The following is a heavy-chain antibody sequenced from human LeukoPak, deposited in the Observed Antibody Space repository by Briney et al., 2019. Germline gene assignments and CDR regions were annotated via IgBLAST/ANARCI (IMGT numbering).Heavy chain of an antibody. D-gene: IGHD3-10*01. Sequence: GGSPRLSCAASGFTFSSYAMSWVRQAPGKGLEWVSAISGSGGSTYYADSVKGRFTISRDNSKNTLYLQMNSLRAEDTAVYYCAKDWPDYYGSGSPNAFDIWGQGTMVTVSS. CDR1: GFTFSSYA. CDR3: AKDWPDYYGSGSPNAFDI. J-gene: IGHJ3*02. CDR2: ISGSGGST. V-gene: IGHV3-23*01.